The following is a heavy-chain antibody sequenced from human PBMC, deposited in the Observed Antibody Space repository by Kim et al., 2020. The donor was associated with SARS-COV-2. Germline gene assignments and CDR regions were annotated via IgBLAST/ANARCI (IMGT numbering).Heavy chain of an antibody. D-gene: IGHD3-10*01. CDR3: ARDYYGSGSLN. CDR2: ISSSGSTI. CDR1: GFTFSSYE. J-gene: IGHJ4*02. V-gene: IGHV3-48*03. Sequence: GGSLRLSCAASGFTFSSYEMNWVRQAPGKGLEWVSYISSSGSTIYYADSVKGRFTISRDNAKNSLYLQMNSLRAEDTAVYYCARDYYGSGSLNWGQGTLVTVSS.